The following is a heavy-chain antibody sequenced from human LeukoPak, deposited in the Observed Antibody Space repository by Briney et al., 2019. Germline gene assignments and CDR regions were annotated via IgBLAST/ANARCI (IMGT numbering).Heavy chain of an antibody. CDR1: GGSFGGYS. CDR3: ATVYYGISTGYYISDY. V-gene: IGHV4-34*01. D-gene: IGHD3-9*01. J-gene: IGHJ4*02. Sequence: PSETLSLTCAVYGGSFGGYSWSWIRQPPGKGLEWIGEVTHTGGTNYNPSLKSRVTISVDTSKNQFSLKLNSVTAADTAVYYCATVYYGISTGYYISDYWGQGTLVTVSS. CDR2: VTHTGGT.